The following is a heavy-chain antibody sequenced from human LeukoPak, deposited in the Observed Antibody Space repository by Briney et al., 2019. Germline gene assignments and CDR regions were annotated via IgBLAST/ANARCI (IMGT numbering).Heavy chain of an antibody. CDR1: GFTFSTYA. J-gene: IGHJ5*02. Sequence: GRSLRLSCTPSGFTFSTYAMSWVRQAPGKGLEWVSAITSSGGSTFYADSVKGRFTISRDNSKNTLYLQMNSLRVEDTAIYYCAKDLTAAASLRVDPWGQGTLVTVSS. V-gene: IGHV3-23*01. D-gene: IGHD6-13*01. CDR3: AKDLTAAASLRVDP. CDR2: ITSSGGST.